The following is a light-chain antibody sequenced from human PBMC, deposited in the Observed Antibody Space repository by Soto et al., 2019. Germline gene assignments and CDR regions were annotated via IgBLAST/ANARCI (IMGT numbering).Light chain of an antibody. Sequence: QSLLTQPASVSGSPGQSITISCTGTNSDVGSYNYVSWHQQHPGKAPKLMIYNVYYRPSGISNRFSGSKSGNTASLTISGLQCEDEADYYCSSYTISRTYVFGTGTKVTVL. V-gene: IGLV2-14*03. CDR2: NVY. CDR1: NSDVGSYNY. J-gene: IGLJ1*01. CDR3: SSYTISRTYV.